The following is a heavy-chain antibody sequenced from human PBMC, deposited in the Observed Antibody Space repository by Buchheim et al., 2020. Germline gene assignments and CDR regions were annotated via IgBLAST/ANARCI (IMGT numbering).Heavy chain of an antibody. CDR2: ISDAGVST. CDR3: VKGRSTMTPFEF. V-gene: IGHV3-23*01. Sequence: EVQLLESGGGLVQPGGSLRLSCVASEFTFSNYGMSWVRQAPGKGLEWVSGISDAGVSTFYADSVKGRFTISRDNSQNTLFLQMNSLTAEDTAVYYCVKGRSTMTPFEFWGQGTL. J-gene: IGHJ4*02. D-gene: IGHD3-16*01. CDR1: EFTFSNYG.